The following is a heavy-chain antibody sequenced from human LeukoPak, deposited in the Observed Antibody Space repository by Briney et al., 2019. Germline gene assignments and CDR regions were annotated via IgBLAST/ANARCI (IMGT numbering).Heavy chain of an antibody. D-gene: IGHD3-22*01. V-gene: IGHV4-59*01. CDR2: IYYSGST. J-gene: IGHJ3*02. Sequence: SETLSLTCTVSGGSISSYYWSWIRQPPGKGLEWIGYIYYSGSTNYNPSLKSRVTISVDTSKNQFSLKLSSVTAADTAVYYCATKRYDNGPDADAFDIWGQGTMVTVSS. CDR3: ATKRYDNGPDADAFDI. CDR1: GGSISSYY.